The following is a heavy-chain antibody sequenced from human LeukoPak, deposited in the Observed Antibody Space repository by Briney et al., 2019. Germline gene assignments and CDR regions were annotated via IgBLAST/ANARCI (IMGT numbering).Heavy chain of an antibody. CDR3: AKEASYCTNGVCYSRIFDT. D-gene: IGHD2-8*01. Sequence: QPGGSLGLSCAASGFTFSSYAMSWVRQAPGKGLEWVSAISGSGGSTFYADSVKGRFTMSRDNSKSTLYLQMNSLRAEDTAVYYCAKEASYCTNGVCYSRIFDTWGQGTLVTVSS. CDR1: GFTFSSYA. J-gene: IGHJ5*02. V-gene: IGHV3-23*01. CDR2: ISGSGGST.